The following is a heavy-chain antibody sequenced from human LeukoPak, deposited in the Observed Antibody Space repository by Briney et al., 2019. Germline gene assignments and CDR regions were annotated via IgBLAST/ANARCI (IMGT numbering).Heavy chain of an antibody. CDR1: GGSISSYY. V-gene: IGHV4-59*01. CDR3: ARVRSSGWLDY. Sequence: PSETLSLTCTVSGGSISSYYWSWIRQPPGKGLEWIGYIYYSGITNYNPSLKSRVTISVDTSKNQFSLKLSSVTAADTAVYYCARVRSSGWLDYWGQGTLVTVSS. D-gene: IGHD6-19*01. CDR2: IYYSGIT. J-gene: IGHJ4*02.